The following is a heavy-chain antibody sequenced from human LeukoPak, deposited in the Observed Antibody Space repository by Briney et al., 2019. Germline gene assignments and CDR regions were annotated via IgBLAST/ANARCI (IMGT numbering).Heavy chain of an antibody. CDR1: GGSISSYY. Sequence: SETLSLTCTVSGGSISSYYWSWIRQPPGKGLEWIGYIYYSGSTNYNPSLKSRVTISVDTSKNQFSLKLSSVTAADTAVYYCARQIVDTAMDDAFDIWGQGTMVTVSS. CDR2: IYYSGST. V-gene: IGHV4-59*08. J-gene: IGHJ3*02. CDR3: ARQIVDTAMDDAFDI. D-gene: IGHD5-18*01.